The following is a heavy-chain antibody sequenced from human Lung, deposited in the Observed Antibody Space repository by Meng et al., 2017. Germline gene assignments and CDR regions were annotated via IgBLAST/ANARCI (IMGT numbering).Heavy chain of an antibody. CDR3: TNDRLNH. J-gene: IGHJ1*01. CDR1: GFTVTDHW. CDR2: INRDGTKP. D-gene: IGHD1-1*01. V-gene: IGHV3-74*01. Sequence: EGRLVESWGSLVPPGGSLRPSCAASGFTVTDHWMHWVRQGPGKGLVWVSRINRDGTKPTYADSVKGRFTISRDNAKNTLYLQMNNLRAEDTAFYYCTNDRLNHWGQGALVTVSS.